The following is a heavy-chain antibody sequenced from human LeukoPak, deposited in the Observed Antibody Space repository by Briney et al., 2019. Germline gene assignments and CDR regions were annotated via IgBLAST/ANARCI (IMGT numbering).Heavy chain of an antibody. CDR1: GGTFSSYT. V-gene: IGHV1-69*02. CDR2: IIPILGIA. CDR3: ASADPSSGEYYFDY. D-gene: IGHD6-19*01. Sequence: SVKVSCKASGGTFSSYTISWVRQAPGQGLEWMGRIIPILGIANYAQKFQGRVTITADKSTSTAYMDLTSLRSEDPAVYYCASADPSSGEYYFDYWGQGTLVTVSS. J-gene: IGHJ4*02.